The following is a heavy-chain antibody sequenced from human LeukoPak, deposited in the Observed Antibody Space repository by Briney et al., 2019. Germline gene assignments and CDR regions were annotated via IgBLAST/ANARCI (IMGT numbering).Heavy chain of an antibody. CDR2: INTNDGSS. J-gene: IGHJ4*02. V-gene: IGHV1-46*01. CDR3: AREGYDSGTYLDY. Sequence: ASVKVSCKASGYPFTSYYMHWVRQAHGRGLARMGRINTNDGSSNYAQKFQGRVTMTRDMSTSTVYMELSSLRSEDTAVYYCAREGYDSGTYLDYWGQGTLVTVSS. D-gene: IGHD3-10*01. CDR1: GYPFTSYY.